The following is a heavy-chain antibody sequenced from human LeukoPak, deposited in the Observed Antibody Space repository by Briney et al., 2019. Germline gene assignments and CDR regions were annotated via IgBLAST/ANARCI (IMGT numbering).Heavy chain of an antibody. D-gene: IGHD3-22*01. V-gene: IGHV4-34*01. CDR3: ARHGIFYDTSGYTNWFDP. CDR1: GGSFSGYY. CDR2: INHSGST. J-gene: IGHJ5*02. Sequence: SETLSLTCAVYGGSFSGYYWSWIRQPPGKGLEWIGEINHSGSTNYNPSLKSRVTISVDTSKNQFSLKLTSVTAADTAVYYCARHGIFYDTSGYTNWFDPWGQGTLVTVSS.